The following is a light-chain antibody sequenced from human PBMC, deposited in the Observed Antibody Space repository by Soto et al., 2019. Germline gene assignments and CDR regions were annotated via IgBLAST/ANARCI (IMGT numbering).Light chain of an antibody. Sequence: QTVVTQEPSLTVSPGGAVTLTCASSTGPVTSGYFPNWFQQKPGRAPRSLLYSTNNKHSWTPARFSGSLLGGKAALTLSDVQPEDEADYYCVLHSGGLWVFGGGTKVTVL. CDR3: VLHSGGLWV. CDR2: STN. J-gene: IGLJ3*02. CDR1: TGPVTSGYF. V-gene: IGLV7-43*01.